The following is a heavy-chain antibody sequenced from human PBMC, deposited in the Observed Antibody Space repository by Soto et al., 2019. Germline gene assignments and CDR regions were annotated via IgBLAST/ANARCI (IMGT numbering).Heavy chain of an antibody. V-gene: IGHV4-34*01. J-gene: IGHJ6*02. CDR1: GGSFSGYY. D-gene: IGHD3-22*01. CDR3: ARGSRANSSGYYYLRPKGTKANYYYYGMDV. CDR2: INHRGST. Sequence: SETLSLTCAVYGGSFSGYYWSWIRQPPGKGLEWIGEINHRGSTNYNPSLKSRVTISVDTSKNQFSLKLSSVTTPDTAVYFCARGSRANSSGYYYLRPKGTKANYYYYGMDVWGQGTTVTVSS.